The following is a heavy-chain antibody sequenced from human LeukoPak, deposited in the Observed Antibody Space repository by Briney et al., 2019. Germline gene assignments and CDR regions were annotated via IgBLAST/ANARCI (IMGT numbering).Heavy chain of an antibody. V-gene: IGHV3-33*01. D-gene: IGHD6-6*01. CDR1: GFSFGSYG. J-gene: IGHJ6*02. CDR2: IWYDGSNK. CDR3: VRDGPGGIEARKRYYGMDV. Sequence: GGSLRLSCTASGFSFGSYGMHWVRQAPGEGLEWVALIWYDGSNKDYADSVKGRCTISRDNAKTSLYLQMSSLRAEDAAAYYCVRDGPGGIEARKRYYGMDVWGQGTTVSVSS.